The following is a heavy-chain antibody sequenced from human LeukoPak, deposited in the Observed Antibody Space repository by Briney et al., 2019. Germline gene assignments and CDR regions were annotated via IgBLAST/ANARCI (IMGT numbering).Heavy chain of an antibody. CDR2: INGDGSTT. Sequence: PGGSLRLSCVASGFTFSTYWMHWVRQVPGKGLVWVSRINGDGSTTAYAESVKGRFTISRDNAKNTLYLQMNSLRVEDTAVYYCARESTAGVPEDYWGQGTLVTVSS. V-gene: IGHV3-74*01. D-gene: IGHD6-13*01. CDR3: ARESTAGVPEDY. J-gene: IGHJ4*02. CDR1: GFTFSTYW.